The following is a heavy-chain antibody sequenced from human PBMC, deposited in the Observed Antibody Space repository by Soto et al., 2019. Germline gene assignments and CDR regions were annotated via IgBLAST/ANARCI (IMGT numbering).Heavy chain of an antibody. CDR1: GITFSNAW. D-gene: IGHD6-6*01. CDR3: TTGRYSSSLYFDS. V-gene: IGHV3-15*01. J-gene: IGHJ4*02. CDR2: IKSKIDGGTT. Sequence: EVQLVESGGGLVKPGGSLRVSCAASGITFSNAWMTWVRQAPGKGLEWVGRIKSKIDGGTTDYGVPVKGRFTISRDDSKNTLYLQTNSLKTEDTAVYYCTTGRYSSSLYFDSWGQGTLVTVSS.